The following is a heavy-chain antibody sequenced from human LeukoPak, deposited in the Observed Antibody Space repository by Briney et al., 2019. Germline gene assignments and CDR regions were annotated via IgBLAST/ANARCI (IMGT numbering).Heavy chain of an antibody. CDR3: ARYTASNLGYSFDY. J-gene: IGHJ4*02. CDR1: GYSISSGYY. D-gene: IGHD7-27*01. V-gene: IGHV4-38-2*02. CDR2: IHHSGVT. Sequence: PSETLSLTCTVSGYSISSGYYWSWIRQPPGKGLGWIGTIHHSGVTYYNPSLNSRVTVSVDTSKNQFSLKLSSVTAAGTAVYYCARYTASNLGYSFDYWGQGTLVTVSS.